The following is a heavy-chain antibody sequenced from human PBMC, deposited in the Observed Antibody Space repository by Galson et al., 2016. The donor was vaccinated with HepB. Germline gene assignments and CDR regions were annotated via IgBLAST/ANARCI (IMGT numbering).Heavy chain of an antibody. Sequence: ASGSTFSSYSMNWVRRAPGKGLEWVSYISSASSTIYYADSVKGRFTISRDNAKSSLYLQMNSLRDEDTAVYYCAREKTATIDYWGQGTLVTVSS. CDR1: GSTFSSYS. D-gene: IGHD5-18*01. CDR2: ISSASSTI. V-gene: IGHV3-48*02. J-gene: IGHJ4*02. CDR3: AREKTATIDY.